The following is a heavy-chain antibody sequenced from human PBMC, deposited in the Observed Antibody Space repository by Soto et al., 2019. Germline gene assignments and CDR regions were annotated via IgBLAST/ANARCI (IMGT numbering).Heavy chain of an antibody. D-gene: IGHD3-9*01. Sequence: GGSLRLSCTASGFTFGDYAMSWVRQAPGKGLEWVGFIRSKAYGGTTEYAASVKGRFTISRDDSKSIAYLQMNSLKTEDTAVYYCNANILTGYYNGYYYYGMDVWGQGTKVTVSS. CDR3: NANILTGYYNGYYYYGMDV. V-gene: IGHV3-49*04. CDR2: IRSKAYGGTT. J-gene: IGHJ6*02. CDR1: GFTFGDYA.